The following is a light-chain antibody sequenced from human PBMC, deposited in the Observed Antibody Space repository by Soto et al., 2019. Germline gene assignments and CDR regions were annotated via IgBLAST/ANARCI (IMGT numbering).Light chain of an antibody. CDR2: DVS. CDR1: QSVSSY. Sequence: PGERATLSCRASQSVSSYLAWYQQKPGQAPRLLIYDVSNRATGIPARFSGSGSGTDFTLTISSLEPEDFAVYYCQQRFTFGQGTRLEIK. J-gene: IGKJ5*01. V-gene: IGKV3-11*01. CDR3: QQRFT.